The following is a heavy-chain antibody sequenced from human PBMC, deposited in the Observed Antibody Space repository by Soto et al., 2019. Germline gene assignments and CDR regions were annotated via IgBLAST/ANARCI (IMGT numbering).Heavy chain of an antibody. V-gene: IGHV1-2*02. J-gene: IGHJ6*02. CDR2: INPNSGGT. CDR1: GYTFTGYY. CDR3: ARGDVLRFLAWSARSVGMGV. Sequence: GASVKVSCKASGYTFTGYYMHWVRQAPGQGLEWMGWINPNSGGTNYAQKFQGRVTMTRDTSISTAYMELSRLRSDDTAVYYSARGDVLRFLAWSARSVGMGVWGQGTTVTVSS. D-gene: IGHD3-3*01.